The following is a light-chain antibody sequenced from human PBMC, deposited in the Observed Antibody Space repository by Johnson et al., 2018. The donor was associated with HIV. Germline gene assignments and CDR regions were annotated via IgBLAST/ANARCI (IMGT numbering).Light chain of an antibody. Sequence: QSVLTQPPSVSAAPGQKVTISCSGSSSNIGNNYVSWYQQLPGTAPKLLIYDSYKRPSGIPDRFSGSKSGTSATLGITGLQTGDEADYYCGTWDSSLSACLVGTGTKVTVL. CDR1: SSNIGNNY. CDR2: DSY. V-gene: IGLV1-51*01. J-gene: IGLJ1*01. CDR3: GTWDSSLSACL.